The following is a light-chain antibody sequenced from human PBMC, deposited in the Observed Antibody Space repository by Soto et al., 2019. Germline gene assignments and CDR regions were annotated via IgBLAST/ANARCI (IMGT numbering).Light chain of an antibody. Sequence: DIQLTQSPSFLSASVGDRVTITCRASQGISSYLAWYQQKPGKAPKLLIYAASTLQSGVPSRFSDSGSGTEFTLIISSPQPEDYATYYCQQLNSYPLTFGGGTKVEIK. CDR1: QGISSY. CDR3: QQLNSYPLT. V-gene: IGKV1-9*01. CDR2: AAS. J-gene: IGKJ4*01.